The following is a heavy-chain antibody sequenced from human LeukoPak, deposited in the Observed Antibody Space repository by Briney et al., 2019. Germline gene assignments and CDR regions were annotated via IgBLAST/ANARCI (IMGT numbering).Heavy chain of an antibody. CDR2: INHSGST. CDR3: ARAPGAAID. Sequence: SETLSLTCTVSGGSISSYCWSWIRQPPGKGLEWIGEINHSGSTNYNPSLKSRVTISVDTSKNQFSLKLSSVTAADTAVYYCARAPGAAIDWGQGTLVTVSS. V-gene: IGHV4-34*01. CDR1: GGSISSYC. D-gene: IGHD2-2*01. J-gene: IGHJ4*02.